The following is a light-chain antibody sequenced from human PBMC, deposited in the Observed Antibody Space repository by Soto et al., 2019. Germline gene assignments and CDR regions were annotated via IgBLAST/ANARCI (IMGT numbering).Light chain of an antibody. J-gene: IGKJ1*01. CDR3: QQYGSSLWT. V-gene: IGKV3-20*01. CDR2: DAS. Sequence: IVLTQSPATLSLSPGERATLSCRASQSVSSSLAWYQQKPGQAPRLLIYDASNRATGIPARFSGSGSGTDFTLTISRLEPEDFGVYYCQQYGSSLWTFGQGTKVAIK. CDR1: QSVSSS.